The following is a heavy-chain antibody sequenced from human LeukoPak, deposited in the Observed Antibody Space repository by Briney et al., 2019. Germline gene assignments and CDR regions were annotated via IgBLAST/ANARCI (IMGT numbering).Heavy chain of an antibody. Sequence: SGPALVKPTQTLTLTCTFSGFSLSTSGMCVSWIRQPPGKALEWLARIDWDDDKYYSTSLKTRLTISKDTSTTQVVLTMTNMDPVDTATYYCARIPNSSGYVFDYWGQGTLVTVSS. V-gene: IGHV2-70*11. CDR3: ARIPNSSGYVFDY. D-gene: IGHD3-22*01. J-gene: IGHJ4*02. CDR2: IDWDDDK. CDR1: GFSLSTSGMC.